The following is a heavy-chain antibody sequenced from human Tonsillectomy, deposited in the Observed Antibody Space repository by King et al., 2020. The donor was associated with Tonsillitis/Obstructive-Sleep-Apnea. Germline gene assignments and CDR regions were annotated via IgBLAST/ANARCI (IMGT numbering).Heavy chain of an antibody. CDR2: ISDEGNYK. V-gene: IGHV3-30*04. CDR3: ARDGEGNAFDS. Sequence: VQLVESGGGVVQPGRSLRLSCAASGFTFNSYAMNWVRQAPGKGLEWVAVISDEGNYKYYADSVKGRFTISRDNSKNTLYLQMNSLRAEDTAVYYCARDGEGNAFDSWGQGTMVTVSS. J-gene: IGHJ3*02. D-gene: IGHD2-21*01. CDR1: GFTFNSYA.